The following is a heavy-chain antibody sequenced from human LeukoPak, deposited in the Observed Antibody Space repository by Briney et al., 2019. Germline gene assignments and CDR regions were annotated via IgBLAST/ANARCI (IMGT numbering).Heavy chain of an antibody. V-gene: IGHV1-8*01. J-gene: IGHJ4*02. CDR1: GYTFTSYD. Sequence: GASVKVSCKASGYTFTSYDINWVRQATGQGLEWMGYMSPASGNTGYAQKFQGRVTMTTDTSISTAYMELSSLRSEDTAVYYCARGPPRRYCSGGSCLPGYWGQGTLVTVSS. CDR3: ARGPPRRYCSGGSCLPGY. CDR2: MSPASGNT. D-gene: IGHD2-15*01.